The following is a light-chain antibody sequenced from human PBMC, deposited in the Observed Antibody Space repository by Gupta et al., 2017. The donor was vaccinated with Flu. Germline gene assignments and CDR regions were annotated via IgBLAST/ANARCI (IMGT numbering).Light chain of an antibody. Sequence: QSVLTQPPSASGTPGQRVTISCSGSSSNIGSNYVYCYQQLPGTAPNLLIYRNNQRPSGGPDRFSGSKSGTSASLAISGLLAEEEADYYCEAWEDSRSAFYVFGTGTKVTVL. CDR3: EAWEDSRSAFYV. CDR1: SSNIGSNY. V-gene: IGLV1-47*01. CDR2: RNN. J-gene: IGLJ1*01.